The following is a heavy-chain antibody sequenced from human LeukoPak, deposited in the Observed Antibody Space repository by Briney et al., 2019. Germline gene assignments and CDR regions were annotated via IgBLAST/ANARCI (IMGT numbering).Heavy chain of an antibody. V-gene: IGHV3-74*01. CDR3: ARGQSDYDFWSGYRPWDY. J-gene: IGHJ4*02. D-gene: IGHD3-3*01. CDR2: INSDGSST. CDR1: GFTLNNYW. Sequence: GGSLRLSCAASGFTLNNYWMHWVRQAPGKGLVWVSRINSDGSSTGYADSVKGRFTISRDNAKNSLYLQMNSLRAEDTAVYYCARGQSDYDFWSGYRPWDYWGQGTLVTVSS.